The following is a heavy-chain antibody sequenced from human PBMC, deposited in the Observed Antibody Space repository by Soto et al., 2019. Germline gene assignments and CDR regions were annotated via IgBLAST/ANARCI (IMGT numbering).Heavy chain of an antibody. V-gene: IGHV3-33*06. J-gene: IGHJ4*02. D-gene: IGHD3-9*01. Sequence: SLRLSCAASGFTFSSYGMHWVRQAPGKGLEWVAVIWYDGSNKYYADSVKGRFTISRDNSKNTLYLQMNSLRAEDTAVYYCAKDLGRYFDWVELFDYWGQGTLVTVSS. CDR3: AKDLGRYFDWVELFDY. CDR2: IWYDGSNK. CDR1: GFTFSSYG.